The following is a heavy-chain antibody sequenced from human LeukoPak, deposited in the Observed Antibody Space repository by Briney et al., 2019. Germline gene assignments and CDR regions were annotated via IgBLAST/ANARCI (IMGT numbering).Heavy chain of an antibody. CDR1: GFTFSSFG. CDR2: ISGGGRST. Sequence: GGSLRLSCAASGFTFSSFGMSWVRQAPGQGLEWVAAISGGGRSTYYADSVKGRFTISRDNSKNTLYLQMNSLSAEDTAVYFCAKMENYESSGPSYFDYWGQGILVTVSS. D-gene: IGHD3-22*01. V-gene: IGHV3-23*01. J-gene: IGHJ4*02. CDR3: AKMENYESSGPSYFDY.